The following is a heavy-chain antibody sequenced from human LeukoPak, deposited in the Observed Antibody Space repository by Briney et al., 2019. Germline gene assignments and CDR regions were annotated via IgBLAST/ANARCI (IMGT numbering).Heavy chain of an antibody. CDR1: GGSISSGDYY. Sequence: SETLSLTCTVSGGSISSGDYYWSWIRQPPGKGLEWIGYIYYSGSTNYNPSLKSRVTISVDTSKNQFSLKLSSVTAADTAVYYCASEGSSSSAFDYWGQGTLVTVSS. V-gene: IGHV4-61*08. CDR2: IYYSGST. D-gene: IGHD6-13*01. CDR3: ASEGSSSSAFDY. J-gene: IGHJ4*02.